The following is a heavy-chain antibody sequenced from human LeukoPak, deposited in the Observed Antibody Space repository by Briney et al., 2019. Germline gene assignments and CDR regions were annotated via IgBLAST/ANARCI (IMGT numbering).Heavy chain of an antibody. CDR3: ARGFRLTDYYDSSGYRS. V-gene: IGHV4-61*02. CDR2: IYTSGST. CDR1: GGSISSGSYY. D-gene: IGHD3-22*01. Sequence: SETLSLTCTVSGGSISSGSYYWSWIRQPAGKGLEWIGRIYTSGSTNYNPSLKSRVTISVDTSKNQFSLKLSSVTAADTAVYYCARGFRLTDYYDSSGYRSWGQGTLVTVSS. J-gene: IGHJ5*02.